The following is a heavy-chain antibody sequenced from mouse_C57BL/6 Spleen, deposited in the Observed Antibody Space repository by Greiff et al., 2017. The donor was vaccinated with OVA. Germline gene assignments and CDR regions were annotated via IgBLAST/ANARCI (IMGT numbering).Heavy chain of an antibody. CDR3: ARVYDGYYLEFAY. CDR1: GFTFSSYT. D-gene: IGHD2-3*01. J-gene: IGHJ3*01. Sequence: EVKLMESGGGLVKPGGSLKLSCAASGFTFSSYTMSWVRQTPEKRLEWVATISGGGGNTYYPDSVKGRFTISRDNAKNTLYLQMSSLRSEDTALYYCARVYDGYYLEFAYWGQGTLVTVSA. CDR2: ISGGGGNT. V-gene: IGHV5-9*01.